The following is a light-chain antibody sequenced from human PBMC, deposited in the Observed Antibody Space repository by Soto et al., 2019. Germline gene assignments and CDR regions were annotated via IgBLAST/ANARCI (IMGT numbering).Light chain of an antibody. CDR2: EVS. V-gene: IGLV2-14*01. CDR1: SSDVDGYNY. J-gene: IGLJ3*02. Sequence: QSALTQPASVSGSPGQSITISCTGTSSDVDGYNYVSWYQQHPGKAPKPMIYEVSNRPSGVSNRFSGSKSGNTASLTISGLQAEDEADYYCSSYTSSSTRVFGGGTKLTVL. CDR3: SSYTSSSTRV.